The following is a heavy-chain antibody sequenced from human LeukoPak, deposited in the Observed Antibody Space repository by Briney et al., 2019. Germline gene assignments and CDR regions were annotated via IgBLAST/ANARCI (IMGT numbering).Heavy chain of an antibody. J-gene: IGHJ4*02. Sequence: GGSLRLSCAASGFTFSSYAMHWVRQAPGKGLEWVAVISYDGSNKYYADSVKGRFTISRDNSKNTLYLQMNSLRAEDTAVYYCARDDLYYDFWSGYYARTSFPDYWGQGTLVTVSS. CDR1: GFTFSSYA. D-gene: IGHD3-3*01. CDR3: ARDDLYYDFWSGYYARTSFPDY. CDR2: ISYDGSNK. V-gene: IGHV3-30-3*01.